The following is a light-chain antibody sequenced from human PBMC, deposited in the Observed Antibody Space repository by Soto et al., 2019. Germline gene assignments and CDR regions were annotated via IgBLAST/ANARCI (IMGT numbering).Light chain of an antibody. CDR3: QQYNSYWT. CDR2: KAS. Sequence: DIQMTQSPSTLYASVGDRVTITCRASQSISSWLAWYQQKPGKAPKLLIYKASSLQSGVPSRFSGSGSGTEFTLTISSLQPDDFATYYCQQYNSYWTFGQWTKVEIK. V-gene: IGKV1-5*03. CDR1: QSISSW. J-gene: IGKJ1*01.